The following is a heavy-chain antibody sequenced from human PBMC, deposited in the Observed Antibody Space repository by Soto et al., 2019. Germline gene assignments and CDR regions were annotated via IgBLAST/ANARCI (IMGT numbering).Heavy chain of an antibody. Sequence: PGGSLRLSCAASGFTFSDYYMSWIRQAPGKGLEWVSYLSSSSSDTNYADSVRGRFTISRDNAKNSLYLQMNGLRAEDTAVYYCVRDIARVGDTYYYDYWGQGTLVTVSS. CDR1: GFTFSDYY. CDR2: LSSSSSDT. CDR3: VRDIARVGDTYYYDY. V-gene: IGHV3-11*06. D-gene: IGHD1-26*01. J-gene: IGHJ4*02.